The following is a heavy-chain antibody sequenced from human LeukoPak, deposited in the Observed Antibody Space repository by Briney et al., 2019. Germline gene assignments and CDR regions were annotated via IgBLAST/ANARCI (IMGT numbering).Heavy chain of an antibody. CDR3: AKYALTGYYLGFDY. J-gene: IGHJ4*02. D-gene: IGHD3-9*01. Sequence: PGGSLRLSCAASGFTFSSYSMNWVRQAPGKGLEWVSSISSSSSYIYYADSVKGRFTISRDNSKNTLYLQMNSLRAEDTAVYYCAKYALTGYYLGFDYWGQGTLVTVSS. V-gene: IGHV3-21*04. CDR1: GFTFSSYS. CDR2: ISSSSSYI.